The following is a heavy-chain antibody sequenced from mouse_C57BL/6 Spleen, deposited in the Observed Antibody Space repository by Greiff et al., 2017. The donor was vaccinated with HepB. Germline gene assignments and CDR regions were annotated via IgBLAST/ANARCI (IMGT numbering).Heavy chain of an antibody. CDR2: INPNNGGT. V-gene: IGHV1-22*01. CDR3: ARKHRGAGWFAY. D-gene: IGHD3-1*01. Sequence: EVQLQQSGPELVKPGASVKMSCKASGYTFTDYNMHWVKQSHGKSLEWIGYINPNNGGTSYNQKFKGKATLTVNKSSSTAYMELRSLTSEDSAVYYCARKHRGAGWFAYWGQGTLVTVSA. CDR1: GYTFTDYN. J-gene: IGHJ3*01.